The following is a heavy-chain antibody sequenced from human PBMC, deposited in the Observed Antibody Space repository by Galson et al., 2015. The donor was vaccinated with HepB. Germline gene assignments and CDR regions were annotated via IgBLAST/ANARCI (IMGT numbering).Heavy chain of an antibody. Sequence: ALRLSCAASGFTFSSYTMNWVRQAPGKGLEWISYISTTSDNKFSADFVKGRFIISRDNAKNLLYLQMNSLRAEDTAVYYCTRIALSGSYWYFDYWGQGSLVTVSS. D-gene: IGHD1-26*01. V-gene: IGHV3-48*01. CDR3: TRIALSGSYWYFDY. J-gene: IGHJ4*02. CDR1: GFTFSSYT. CDR2: ISTTSDNK.